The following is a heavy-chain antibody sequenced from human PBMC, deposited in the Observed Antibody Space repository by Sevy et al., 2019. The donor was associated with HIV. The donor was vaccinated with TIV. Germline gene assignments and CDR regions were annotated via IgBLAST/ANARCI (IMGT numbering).Heavy chain of an antibody. D-gene: IGHD5-18*01. J-gene: IGHJ4*02. V-gene: IGHV3-15*01. Sequence: GGSLRLSCAASGLTFSNAWMSWVRQAPGKGLEWVGSIKSKTDGGTTDYAAPVKGRFTISRDDSKNTLYLQMNSLKTEDTSVYYCRYSYGPFDYWGQGTLVTVSS. CDR1: GLTFSNAW. CDR3: RYSYGPFDY. CDR2: IKSKTDGGTT.